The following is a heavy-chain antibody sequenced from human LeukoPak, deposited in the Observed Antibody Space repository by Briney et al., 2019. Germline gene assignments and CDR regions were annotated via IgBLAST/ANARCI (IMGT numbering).Heavy chain of an antibody. CDR2: ISHGGST. J-gene: IGHJ4*02. CDR3: ARGRNSGYDYDY. V-gene: IGHV4-4*02. D-gene: IGHD5-12*01. Sequence: SETLSLTCAVSGGSISSNNGWSWVRQPPGKGLEWIGEISHGGSTIYNPSLKSRVTISVDTSKKQFSLKLSSVTAADTAVYYCARGRNSGYDYDYWGQGTLVTVSS. CDR1: GGSISSNNG.